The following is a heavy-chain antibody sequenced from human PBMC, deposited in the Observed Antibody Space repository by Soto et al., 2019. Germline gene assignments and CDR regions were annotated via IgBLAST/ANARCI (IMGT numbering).Heavy chain of an antibody. Sequence: QVQLQESGPGLVKPSQTLSLTCTVSGGSISSGGYYWSWIRQHPGKGLEWIGYIYYSGSTYYNPSLKSRVPISVDTSKHQFSLKLSSVTAADTAVYYCARGGGHCSGGSGYGNWFDPWGQGTLVTVSS. CDR3: ARGGGHCSGGSGYGNWFDP. D-gene: IGHD2-15*01. CDR2: IYYSGST. J-gene: IGHJ5*02. CDR1: GGSISSGGYY. V-gene: IGHV4-31*03.